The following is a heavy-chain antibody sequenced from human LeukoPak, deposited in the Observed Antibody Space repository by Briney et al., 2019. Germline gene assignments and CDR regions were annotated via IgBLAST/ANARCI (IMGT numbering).Heavy chain of an antibody. CDR1: GYTFSGYY. J-gene: IGHJ4*02. V-gene: IGHV1-2*02. D-gene: IGHD3-3*01. Sequence: ASVKVSCKASGYTFSGYYMHWVRQAPGQGLEWVGWINPYSGGANYAQKFQGRVTMTRDTSISTAYLEVGRLTSDDTAVYYRMCYDDSKGFDYWGQGTLVTVSS. CDR3: MCYDDSKGFDY. CDR2: INPYSGGA.